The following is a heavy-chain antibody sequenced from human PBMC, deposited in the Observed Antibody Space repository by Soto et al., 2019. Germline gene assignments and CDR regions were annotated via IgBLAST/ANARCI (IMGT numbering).Heavy chain of an antibody. D-gene: IGHD4-17*01. V-gene: IGHV1-18*04. J-gene: IGHJ5*02. CDR2: ISAYNGNT. CDR3: ARDYGDYNWFDP. CDR1: GYTLTSYG. Sequence: GASVRVSCKASGYTLTSYGSSWVRQAPGQGLEWMGWISAYNGNTNYAQKLQGRVTMTTDTSTSTAYMELRSLRSDDTAVYYCARDYGDYNWFDPWGQGTLVTVSS.